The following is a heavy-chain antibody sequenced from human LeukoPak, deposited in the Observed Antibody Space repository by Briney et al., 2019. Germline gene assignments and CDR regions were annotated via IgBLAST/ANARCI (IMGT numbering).Heavy chain of an antibody. CDR2: IIPIFGTA. CDR1: GGTFSSYA. V-gene: IGHV1-69*13. Sequence: SVKVPCKASGGTFSSYAISWVRQAPGQGLEWMGGIIPIFGTANYAQKFQGRVTITADESTSTAYMELSSLRSEDTAVYYCASPPDSSGYQRYFDYWGQGTLVTVSS. D-gene: IGHD3-22*01. CDR3: ASPPDSSGYQRYFDY. J-gene: IGHJ4*02.